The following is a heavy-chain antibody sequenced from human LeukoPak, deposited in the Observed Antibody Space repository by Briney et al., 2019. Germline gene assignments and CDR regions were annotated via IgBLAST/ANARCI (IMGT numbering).Heavy chain of an antibody. Sequence: SETLSLTCAVYGGSFSGYYWSWLRQPPGKGLEWIGEINHSGSTNYNPSLKSRVTISVDTSKNQFSLKLSSVTAADTAVYYCARGRRSASPIATFNYWGQGTLVTVSS. CDR1: GGSFSGYY. V-gene: IGHV4-34*01. D-gene: IGHD6-13*01. J-gene: IGHJ4*02. CDR2: INHSGST. CDR3: ARGRRSASPIATFNY.